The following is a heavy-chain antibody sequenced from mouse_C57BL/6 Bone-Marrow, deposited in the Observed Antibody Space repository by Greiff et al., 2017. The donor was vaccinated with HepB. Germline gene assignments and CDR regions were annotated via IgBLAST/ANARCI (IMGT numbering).Heavy chain of an antibody. Sequence: QVQLQQSGAELVKPGASVKLSCKASGYTFTSYWMHWVKQRPGQGLEWIGMIHPNSGSTNYNEKFKSKATLTVDKSSSTAYMQLSSLTSEDSAVYYCARPPIYYYGSSYHFDYWGQGTTLTVSS. D-gene: IGHD1-1*01. CDR3: ARPPIYYYGSSYHFDY. V-gene: IGHV1-64*01. J-gene: IGHJ2*01. CDR2: IHPNSGST. CDR1: GYTFTSYW.